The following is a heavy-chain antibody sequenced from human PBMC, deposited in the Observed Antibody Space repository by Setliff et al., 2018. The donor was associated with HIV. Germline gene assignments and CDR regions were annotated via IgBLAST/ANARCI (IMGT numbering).Heavy chain of an antibody. CDR1: GVPTSASTYY. CDR2: ISYSGKT. V-gene: IGHV4-39*01. D-gene: IGHD3-22*01. Sequence: SETLSLTCTVSGVPTSASTYYWGWIRQPPGKGLDWIGYISYSGKTYYNPSLKSRVTISVDTSKNHFSLKLRSVTAADTAVYYCARHGHFYDSSSSDAFDIWGHGTMVTVSS. J-gene: IGHJ3*02. CDR3: ARHGHFYDSSSSDAFDI.